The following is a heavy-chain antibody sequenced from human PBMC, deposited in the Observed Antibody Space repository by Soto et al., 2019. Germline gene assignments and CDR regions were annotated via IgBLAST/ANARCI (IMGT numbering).Heavy chain of an antibody. J-gene: IGHJ4*02. D-gene: IGHD3-9*01. CDR1: GFTFSRYA. Sequence: GGSLRLSCAASGFTFSRYAMSWVRQAPGTGLERDSAISGSGGSTCYADSVKGRFTISRDNSKTTLYLQMNSLRAEDTAVYYCANPTGYHRGGGGDYWGQGTLVTVSS. CDR2: ISGSGGST. V-gene: IGHV3-23*01. CDR3: ANPTGYHRGGGGDY.